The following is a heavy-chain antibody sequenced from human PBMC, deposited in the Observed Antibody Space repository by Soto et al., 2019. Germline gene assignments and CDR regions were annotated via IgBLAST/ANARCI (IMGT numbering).Heavy chain of an antibody. J-gene: IGHJ4*02. V-gene: IGHV4-30-4*01. CDR2: IYYTGST. CDR1: GDSINSDEYY. CDR3: ARDRSNTPDFFDY. Sequence: TLSLTCSVAGDSINSDEYYWSWIRQPPGEGLEWIGHIYYTGSTSYNPSLRGRLTLSVDTSKNQFSLKLISVSAADTALYYCARDRSNTPDFFDYWCQGTLVTVSS.